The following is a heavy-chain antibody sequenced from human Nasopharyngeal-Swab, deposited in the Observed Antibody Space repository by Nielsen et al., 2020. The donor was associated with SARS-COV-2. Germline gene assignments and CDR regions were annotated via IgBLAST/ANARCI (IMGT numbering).Heavy chain of an antibody. CDR1: GFTFSNYW. V-gene: IGHV3-7*01. CDR3: ARDRDYAGAFDI. J-gene: IGHJ3*02. CDR2: IKQDGSEK. D-gene: IGHD2-2*01. Sequence: GESLKISCAASGFTFSNYWMSWVRQAPGKGLEWVANIKQDGSEKYYVDSVKGRFTISRDNAKNSLYLQMNSLRAEDTAVYYCARDRDYAGAFDIWGQGTMVTVSS.